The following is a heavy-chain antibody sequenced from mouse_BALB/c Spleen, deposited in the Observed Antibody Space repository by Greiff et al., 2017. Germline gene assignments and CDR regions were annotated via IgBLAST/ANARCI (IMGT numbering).Heavy chain of an antibody. V-gene: IGHV1-7*01. Sequence: QVQLQQSGAELAKPGASVKMSCKASGFNFNSYWMHWVKQRPGQGLEWIGYINPSTGYTEYNQKFKDKATLTADKSSSTAYMQLSSLTSEDSAVYYCAPYSDLFAYWGQGTLVTVSA. CDR3: APYSDLFAY. J-gene: IGHJ3*01. CDR1: GFNFNSYW. D-gene: IGHD2-4*01. CDR2: INPSTGYT.